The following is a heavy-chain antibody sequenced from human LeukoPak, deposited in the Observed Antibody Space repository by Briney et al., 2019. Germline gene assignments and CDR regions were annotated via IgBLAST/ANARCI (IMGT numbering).Heavy chain of an antibody. CDR3: TRPESSSSLACDH. CDR2: INSDGSTT. J-gene: IGHJ4*02. D-gene: IGHD2-2*01. V-gene: IGHV3-74*01. Sequence: GGALILSCAASGFTFSSSWMHWVRQAPGKGLVWVSRINSDGSTTNYADSVKGRFIISRDNAKNTLYLQMNSLRAEDTAVYYCTRPESSSSLACDHWGQGTLVTVSS. CDR1: GFTFSSSW.